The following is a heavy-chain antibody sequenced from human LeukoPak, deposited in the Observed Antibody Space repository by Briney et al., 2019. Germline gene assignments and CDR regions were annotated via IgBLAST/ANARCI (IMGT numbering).Heavy chain of an antibody. CDR2: IYYSGST. CDR3: ASLPGYCSSTSCWGSDYYYYYMDV. J-gene: IGHJ6*03. V-gene: IGHV4-39*01. Sequence: PSETLSLTCTVSGGSISSSSYYWGWIRQPPGQGLEWIGSIYYSGSTYYNPSLKSRVTISVDTSKNQFSLKLSSVTAADTAVYYCASLPGYCSSTSCWGSDYYYYYMDVWGKGTTVTVSS. D-gene: IGHD2-2*01. CDR1: GGSISSSSYY.